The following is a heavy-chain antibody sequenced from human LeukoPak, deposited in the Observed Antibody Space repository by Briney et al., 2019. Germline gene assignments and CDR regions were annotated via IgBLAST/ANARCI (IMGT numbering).Heavy chain of an antibody. CDR3: ASAWGRGDGYNFDY. J-gene: IGHJ4*02. D-gene: IGHD5-24*01. CDR1: GGSISSSSYY. Sequence: SETLSLTCTVSGGSISSSSYYWGWIRQPPGKGLEWIGSIYYSGSTYYNPSLKSRVTISVDTSKNQFSLKLSSVTAADTAVYYCASAWGRGDGYNFDYWGQGTLVTVSS. CDR2: IYYSGST. V-gene: IGHV4-39*07.